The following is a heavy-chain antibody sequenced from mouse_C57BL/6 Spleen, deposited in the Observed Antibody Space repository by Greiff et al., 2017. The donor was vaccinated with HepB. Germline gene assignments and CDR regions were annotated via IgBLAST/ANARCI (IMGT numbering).Heavy chain of an antibody. CDR2: IDPSDSYT. CDR1: GYTFTSYW. J-gene: IGHJ2*01. V-gene: IGHV1-69*01. CDR3: ARSGDYDGVYFDY. Sequence: VQLQQPGAELVMPGASVKLSCKASGYTFTSYWMHWVKQRPGQGLEWIGEIDPSDSYTNYNQKFKGKSTLTVDKSSSTAYMQLSSLTSEDSAVYYCARSGDYDGVYFDYWGQGTTLTVSS. D-gene: IGHD2-4*01.